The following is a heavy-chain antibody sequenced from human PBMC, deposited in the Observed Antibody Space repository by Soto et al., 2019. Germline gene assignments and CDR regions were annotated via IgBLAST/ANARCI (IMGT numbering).Heavy chain of an antibody. Sequence: GGSLEISCKVSVYSFTNYWNDWVRQIPGKGLEWMGIIYPGDSDTRYSPSSQGHVTISADKSISTAYLQCSSLKASDTAIYYCATSPLRYFDWFDPWGQGTLVTVSS. CDR2: IYPGDSDT. CDR3: ATSPLRYFDWFDP. V-gene: IGHV5-51*01. CDR1: VYSFTNYW. D-gene: IGHD3-9*01. J-gene: IGHJ5*02.